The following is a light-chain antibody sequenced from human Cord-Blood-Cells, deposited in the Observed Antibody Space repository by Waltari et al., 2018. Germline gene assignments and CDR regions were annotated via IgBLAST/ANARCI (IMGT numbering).Light chain of an antibody. Sequence: QSALTQPASASGSPGQSLTISCTGTRSDVGSYNLVSWYQQHPGKAPKLRIYEGSKRPSGVSNRFSGSKSGNTASLTISGLQAEDEADYYCCSYAGSSTWVFGGGTKLTVL. J-gene: IGLJ3*02. V-gene: IGLV2-23*01. CDR3: CSYAGSSTWV. CDR1: RSDVGSYNL. CDR2: EGS.